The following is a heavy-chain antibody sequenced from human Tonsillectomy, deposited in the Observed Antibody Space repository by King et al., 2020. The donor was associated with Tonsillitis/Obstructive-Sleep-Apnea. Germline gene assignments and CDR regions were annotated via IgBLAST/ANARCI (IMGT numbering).Heavy chain of an antibody. CDR3: ARATIGGAAGYYYYYMDV. J-gene: IGHJ6*03. D-gene: IGHD1-26*01. Sequence: VQLVESGGGLVKPGGSLRLSCAASGFTFSSYSMNWVRQAPGKGLEWVSSISSSYIYYADSVKGRFTISKDNAKNPLYLQMNSLRAEDTAVYYCARATIGGAAGYYYYYMDVWGKGTTVTVSS. CDR2: ISSSYI. CDR1: GFTFSSYS. V-gene: IGHV3-21*01.